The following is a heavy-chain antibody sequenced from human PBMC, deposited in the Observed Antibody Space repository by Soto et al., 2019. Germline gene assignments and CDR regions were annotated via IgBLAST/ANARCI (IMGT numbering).Heavy chain of an antibody. J-gene: IGHJ5*02. D-gene: IGHD6-25*01. Sequence: SETLSLTCTVSGGSISSYYWSWIRQPPGKGLEWIGYIYYSGSTNYNPSLKSRVTISVDTSKNQFSLKLSSVTAADTAVYYCAREGHGLVSSGRNWFDPWGQGTLVTVSS. CDR3: AREGHGLVSSGRNWFDP. CDR1: GGSISSYY. CDR2: IYYSGST. V-gene: IGHV4-59*01.